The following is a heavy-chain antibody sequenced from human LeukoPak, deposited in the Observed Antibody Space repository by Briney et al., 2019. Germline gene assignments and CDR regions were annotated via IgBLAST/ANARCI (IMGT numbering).Heavy chain of an antibody. J-gene: IGHJ1*01. CDR2: TYYKSKWYN. CDR1: GDSVSSSSAA. V-gene: IGHV6-1*01. Sequence: SQTLSLTCAISGDSVSSSSAAWNWIRQSPSRGLEWLGRTYYKSKWYNDYAVSVKSRITINPDTSKNQFSLQLNSVTPEDTAVYYCARTYSGRYSAYFQYWGQGTLVTVSS. D-gene: IGHD1-26*01. CDR3: ARTYSGRYSAYFQY.